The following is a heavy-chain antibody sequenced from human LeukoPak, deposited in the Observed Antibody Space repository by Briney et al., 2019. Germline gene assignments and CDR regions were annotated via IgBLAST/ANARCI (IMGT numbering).Heavy chain of an antibody. CDR1: GGSISSGSYY. CDR2: IYYSGST. J-gene: IGHJ5*02. V-gene: IGHV4-39*01. D-gene: IGHD3-10*01. Sequence: SETLSLTCTVSGGSISSGSYYWGWIRQPPGKGLEWIGSIYYSGSTYYNPSLKSRVTISVDTSKNQFSLKLSSVTAADTAVYYCARHQPKYGSGRYNWFDPWGQGTLVTVSS. CDR3: ARHQPKYGSGRYNWFDP.